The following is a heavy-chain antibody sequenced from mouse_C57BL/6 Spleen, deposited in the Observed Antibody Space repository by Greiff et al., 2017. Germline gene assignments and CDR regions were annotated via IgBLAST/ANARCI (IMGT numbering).Heavy chain of an antibody. J-gene: IGHJ3*01. CDR1: GFTFSDYY. D-gene: IGHD1-1*02. Sequence: DVMLVESEGGLVQPGSSMKLSCTASGFTFSDYYMAWVRQVPEKGLEWVANINYDGSSTYYLDSLKSRFIISRDNAKNILYLQMSSLKSEDTATYYCAVLFTGAFAYWGQGTLVTVSA. CDR3: AVLFTGAFAY. V-gene: IGHV5-16*01. CDR2: INYDGSST.